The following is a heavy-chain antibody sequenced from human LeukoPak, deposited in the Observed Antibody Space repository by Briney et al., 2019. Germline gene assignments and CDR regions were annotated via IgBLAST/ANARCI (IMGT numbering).Heavy chain of an antibody. CDR1: GGSINTYF. Sequence: PSETLSLTCTVSGGSINTYFWSWIRQPPGKGLEWIGYIYYSGSTSYSPSLKSRVTISVDTSKNQFSLKLSSVTAAHTAVYYCARYGATPATYFDSWGQGTLVTVSS. CDR3: ARYGATPATYFDS. CDR2: IYYSGST. V-gene: IGHV4-59*01. D-gene: IGHD1-26*01. J-gene: IGHJ4*02.